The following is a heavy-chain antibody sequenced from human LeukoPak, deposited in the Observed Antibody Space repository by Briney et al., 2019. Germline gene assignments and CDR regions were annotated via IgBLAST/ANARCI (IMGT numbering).Heavy chain of an antibody. CDR3: ARGSCSNIRCHDAFDI. J-gene: IGHJ3*02. V-gene: IGHV3-48*03. CDR1: GFTFSSYE. D-gene: IGHD2-2*01. CDR2: ISSSGSTI. Sequence: GGSLRLSCAASGFTFSSYEMNWVRQAPGKGLEWVSYISSSGSTIYYADSVKGRFTISRDNSKNTLYLQMNSLRADDTAVYYCARGSCSNIRCHDAFDIWGQGTMVTVSS.